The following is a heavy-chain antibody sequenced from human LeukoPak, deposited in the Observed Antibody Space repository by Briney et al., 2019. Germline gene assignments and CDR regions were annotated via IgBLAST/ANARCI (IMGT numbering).Heavy chain of an antibody. D-gene: IGHD2-2*02. CDR3: ARDLVYCSSSSCYNSAFDI. J-gene: IGHJ3*02. Sequence: SETLSLTCTVSAGSISNYYWSWIRQPPGKGLEWIGYISYSGSTNYNPSLKSRVTISVDTSKNQFSLKLSSVTAADTAVYYCARDLVYCSSSSCYNSAFDIWGQGTMVTVSS. CDR2: ISYSGST. CDR1: AGSISNYY. V-gene: IGHV4-59*12.